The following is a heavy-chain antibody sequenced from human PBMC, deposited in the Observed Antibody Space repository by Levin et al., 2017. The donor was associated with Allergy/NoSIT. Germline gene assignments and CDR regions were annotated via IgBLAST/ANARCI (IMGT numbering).Heavy chain of an antibody. Sequence: GGSLRLSCKASGNTLTAYFMHWVRQAPGQGLEWMGWINPTTGTPAYARNFQDRVTMTRDTSIGTAFMELSSLRSDDTAVYYCAKGGPKLTPSTAYLVFDLWGQGTLVTVSS. D-gene: IGHD4-23*01. V-gene: IGHV1-2*02. CDR3: AKGGPKLTPSTAYLVFDL. CDR2: INPTTGTP. CDR1: GNTLTAYF. J-gene: IGHJ4*02.